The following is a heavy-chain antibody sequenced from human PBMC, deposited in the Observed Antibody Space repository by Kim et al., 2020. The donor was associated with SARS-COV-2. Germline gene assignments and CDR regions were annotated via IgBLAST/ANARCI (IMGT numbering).Heavy chain of an antibody. CDR2: ISYDGSNK. CDR3: AKISVTHDHYYYGMDV. Sequence: GGSLRLSCAASGFTFSSYGMHWVRQAPGKGLEWVAVISYDGSNKYYADSVKGRFTISRDNSKNTLYLHMNSLRAEDTAVFYCAKISVTHDHYYYGMDVWGQGTTVTVSS. V-gene: IGHV3-30*18. D-gene: IGHD4-17*01. J-gene: IGHJ6*02. CDR1: GFTFSSYG.